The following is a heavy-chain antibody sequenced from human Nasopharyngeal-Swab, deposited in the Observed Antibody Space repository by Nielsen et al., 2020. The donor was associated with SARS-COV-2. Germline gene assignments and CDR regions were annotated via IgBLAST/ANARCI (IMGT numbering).Heavy chain of an antibody. CDR2: VYPGNSEV. CDR3: ARRAARDGYNYEVDP. J-gene: IGHJ5*02. V-gene: IGHV5-51*01. CDR1: GYSFVNHW. Sequence: GESLKISCMASGYSFVNHWIGWVRQKPGKGLEWMGMVYPGNSEVAYSASFQDQVTISADKSINTAYLQWTSLRASDTAVYYCARRAARDGYNYEVDPWGQGTLVTVSS. D-gene: IGHD5-24*01.